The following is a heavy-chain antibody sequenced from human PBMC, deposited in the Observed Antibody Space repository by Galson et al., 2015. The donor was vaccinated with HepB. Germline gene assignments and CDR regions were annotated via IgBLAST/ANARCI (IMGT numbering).Heavy chain of an antibody. J-gene: IGHJ5*02. CDR3: TTWPRAKSAYCSGGSCYSPDTNWFDP. CDR2: IKSKTDGGTT. CDR1: GFTFSNAW. D-gene: IGHD2-15*01. V-gene: IGHV3-15*01. Sequence: SLRLSCAASGFTFSNAWMSWVRQAPGKGLEWVGRIKSKTDGGTTDYAAPVKGRFTISRDDSKNTLYLQMNSLKTEDTAVYYCTTWPRAKSAYCSGGSCYSPDTNWFDPWGQGTLVTVSS.